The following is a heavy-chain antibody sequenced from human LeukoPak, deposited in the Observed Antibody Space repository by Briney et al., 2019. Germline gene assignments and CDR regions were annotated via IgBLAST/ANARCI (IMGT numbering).Heavy chain of an antibody. J-gene: IGHJ4*02. V-gene: IGHV3-53*01. CDR1: GFTVSSNS. CDR2: IYSDNT. Sequence: GGSLRLSCTVSGFTVSSNSMSWVRQAPGKGLEWVSFIYSDNTHYSDSVKGRFTISRDNSKNTLYLQMNSLRAEDTVVYYCARRAGAYSHPYDYWGQGTLVTVSS. CDR3: ARRAGAYSHPYDY. D-gene: IGHD4/OR15-4a*01.